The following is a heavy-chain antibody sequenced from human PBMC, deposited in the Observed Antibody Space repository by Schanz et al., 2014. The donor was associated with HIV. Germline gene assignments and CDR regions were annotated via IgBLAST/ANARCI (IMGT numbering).Heavy chain of an antibody. CDR2: INPNSGAT. V-gene: IGHV1-2*02. Sequence: QVQLVQSGAEVKKPGSSVKVSCKASGGSFSSYAINWVRQAPGQGLEWMGWINPNSGATDSAQKFQGRVTMTRDTSISTAYMELRRLRSDDTAVYYCARGIVGATPAFDIWGQGTMVTVSS. J-gene: IGHJ3*02. CDR3: ARGIVGATPAFDI. CDR1: GGSFSSYA. D-gene: IGHD1-26*01.